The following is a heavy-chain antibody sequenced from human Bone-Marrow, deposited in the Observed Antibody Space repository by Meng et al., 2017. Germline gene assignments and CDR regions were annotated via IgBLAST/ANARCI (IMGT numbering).Heavy chain of an antibody. CDR3: ASRATRATTQSGGDY. Sequence: ASVKVSCKACGYTFTDYYMHWVRQAPGQGLEWMGWINASTGGTNYAQKFQGRVTMTRDTSITTAYMDLSRLRSDDTAVYYCASRATRATTQSGGDYWGQGTLVTVSS. CDR2: INASTGGT. J-gene: IGHJ4*02. D-gene: IGHD5-12*01. V-gene: IGHV1-2*02. CDR1: GYTFTDYY.